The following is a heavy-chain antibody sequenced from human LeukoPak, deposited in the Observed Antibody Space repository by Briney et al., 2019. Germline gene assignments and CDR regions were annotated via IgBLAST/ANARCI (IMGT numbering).Heavy chain of an antibody. CDR3: ANWDRGVITTHEDY. Sequence: GGSLRLSCEVSGFTLNSGFTFKSHAMTWVRQPPGTGLEWVSAISGSGGSTYYADSVKGRFTISRDNSKYTLYLQMNSLRAEDTAVYYCANWDRGVITTHEDYWGQGTPVTVSS. CDR2: ISGSGGST. J-gene: IGHJ4*02. V-gene: IGHV3-23*01. CDR1: GFTLNSGFTFKSHA. D-gene: IGHD3-10*01.